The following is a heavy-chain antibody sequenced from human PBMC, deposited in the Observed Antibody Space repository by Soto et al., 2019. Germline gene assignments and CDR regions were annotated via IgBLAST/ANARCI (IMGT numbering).Heavy chain of an antibody. CDR2: IRPYSGYT. CDR3: AREASVLIPASQPSRFDS. CDR1: GYSFMKCC. V-gene: IGHV1-18*01. Sequence: VASVNVSCECFGYSFMKCCMNWVRDAPGQGPECVGWIRPYSGYTHSAQKFHGRLTLTTDTAASTAYMELRILRSAETALYYCAREASVLIPASQPSRFDSWGQETLVTVAS. J-gene: IGHJ4*02. D-gene: IGHD2-8*01.